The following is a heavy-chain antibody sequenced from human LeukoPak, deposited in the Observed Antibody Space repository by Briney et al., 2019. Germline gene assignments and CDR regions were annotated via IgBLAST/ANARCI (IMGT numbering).Heavy chain of an antibody. CDR2: IKQDGSEK. CDR1: GFTFSSYW. Sequence: PGGSLRLSCAASGFTFSSYWMSWVRQAPGKGLEWVANIKQDGSEKYYVDSVKGRFTISRDNAKNTLYLQMNSLRAEDTAVYYCAKEGSPTVTTFYFDYWGQGTLVTVSS. V-gene: IGHV3-7*01. J-gene: IGHJ4*02. D-gene: IGHD4-17*01. CDR3: AKEGSPTVTTFYFDY.